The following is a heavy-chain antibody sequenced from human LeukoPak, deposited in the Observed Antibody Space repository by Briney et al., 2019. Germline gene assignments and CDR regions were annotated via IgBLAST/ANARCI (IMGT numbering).Heavy chain of an antibody. J-gene: IGHJ4*02. CDR2: IKQDGSEK. CDR3: ARGSGWYFY. Sequence: GGSLRLSCTASGFTFSSHSMSGVRQAPGKGLEWVANIKQDGSEKYYVDSVKGRFTISRDNAKNSLYLQMNSLRAEDTAVYYCARGSGWYFYWGQGTLVTVSS. CDR1: GFTFSSHS. D-gene: IGHD6-19*01. V-gene: IGHV3-7*01.